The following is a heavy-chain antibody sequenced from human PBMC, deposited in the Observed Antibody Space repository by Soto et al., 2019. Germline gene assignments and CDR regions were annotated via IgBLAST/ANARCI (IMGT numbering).Heavy chain of an antibody. J-gene: IGHJ4*02. V-gene: IGHV3-30-3*01. CDR2: ISYDATNQ. CDR1: GFIFSQYV. D-gene: IGHD3-3*01. Sequence: QVQLVESGGGVVQPGRSLRLSCTASGFIFSQYVMHWVRQAPGKGLEWVAIISYDATNQYYADSVRGRFTISRDNSNNTVYLQMNRLSAEDTAVYYCAREGVGPYDFWSGYYVHWGQGTLVIVSS. CDR3: AREGVGPYDFWSGYYVH.